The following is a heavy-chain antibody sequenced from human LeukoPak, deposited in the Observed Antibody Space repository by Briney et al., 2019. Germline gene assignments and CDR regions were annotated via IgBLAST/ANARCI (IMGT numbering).Heavy chain of an antibody. CDR2: ISGSGGST. CDR3: ARDGPEWLRARGVYYYYMDV. J-gene: IGHJ6*03. V-gene: IGHV3-23*01. D-gene: IGHD5-12*01. CDR1: GFTFSSYA. Sequence: GGSLRLSCAASGFTFSSYAMSWVRQAPGKGLEWVSAISGSGGSTYYADSVKGRFTISRDNSKNTLYLQMNSLRAEDTAVYYCARDGPEWLRARGVYYYYMDVWGKGTTVTVSS.